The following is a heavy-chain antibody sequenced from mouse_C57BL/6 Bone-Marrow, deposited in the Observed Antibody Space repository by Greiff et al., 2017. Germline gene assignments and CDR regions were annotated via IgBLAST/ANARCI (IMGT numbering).Heavy chain of an antibody. J-gene: IGHJ4*01. CDR1: GYTFTSYW. Sequence: EVQLVESGTVLARPGASVKMSCKTSGYTFTSYWMHWVKQRPGQGLEWIGAIYPGNSDTSYNQKFKGKAKLTAVTSASTAYMELSSLTNEDSAVYYCTRGRNDGYSFYYAMDYWGQGTSVTVSS. CDR3: TRGRNDGYSFYYAMDY. CDR2: IYPGNSDT. V-gene: IGHV1-5*01. D-gene: IGHD2-3*01.